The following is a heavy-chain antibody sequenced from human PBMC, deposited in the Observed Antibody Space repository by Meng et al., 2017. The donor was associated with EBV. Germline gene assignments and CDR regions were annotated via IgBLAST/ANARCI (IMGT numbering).Heavy chain of an antibody. CDR2: INTYSGKA. CDR3: ARGVEENGSHYPFDS. V-gene: IGHV7-4-1*02. CDR1: RYTFRSYA. D-gene: IGHD1-1*01. Sequence: QVQLVQSGLEWKRPGTAVKVSCKASRYTFRSYAINWMRQVPGQGLEWMGWINTYSGKATFAQGFTGRFVFSLDTPVTTAHLQISGLKTEDSAVYYCARGVEENGSHYPFDSWGQGTLVTVSS. J-gene: IGHJ4*02.